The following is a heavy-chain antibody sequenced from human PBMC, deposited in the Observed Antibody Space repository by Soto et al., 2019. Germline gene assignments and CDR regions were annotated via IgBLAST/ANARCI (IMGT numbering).Heavy chain of an antibody. D-gene: IGHD2-21*01. Sequence: QITLKESGPTLVKPTQTLTLTCTFSGFSLSTTGVGVGWIRQPPGTALEWLALIYRDDDKRYNPSLKSRLTITKDTSKNQVVLTMTNIDTVDTATYYCVQSRCGGDCLQSYSSHSYYGLDVWCQGTTVTVSS. V-gene: IGHV2-5*02. CDR2: IYRDDDK. J-gene: IGHJ6*02. CDR3: VQSRCGGDCLQSYSSHSYYGLDV. CDR1: GFSLSTTGVG.